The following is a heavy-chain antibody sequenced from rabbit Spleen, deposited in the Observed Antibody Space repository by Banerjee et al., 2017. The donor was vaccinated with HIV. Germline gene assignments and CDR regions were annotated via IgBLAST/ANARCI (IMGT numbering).Heavy chain of an antibody. D-gene: IGHD6-1*01. CDR2: INAITGKA. CDR3: ARDDGSYDYIDGYFNL. Sequence: QEQLVESGGGLVRPEGSLKLSCTASGFDFSNKAVMCWVRQAPGKGLQWIACINAITGKAVYATWATGRFTFSKTSSTTVTLQMTSLTAADTATYFCARDDGSYDYIDGYFNLWGPGTLVTVS. J-gene: IGHJ4*01. CDR1: GFDFSNKAV. V-gene: IGHV1S45*01.